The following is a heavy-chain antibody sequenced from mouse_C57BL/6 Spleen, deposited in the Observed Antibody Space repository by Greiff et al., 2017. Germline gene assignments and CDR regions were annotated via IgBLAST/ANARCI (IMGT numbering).Heavy chain of an antibody. CDR3: ARERPLLLGSSYWYFDV. D-gene: IGHD1-1*01. CDR1: GFTFSSYA. Sequence: EVQLVESGGGLVKPGGSLKLSCAASGFTFSSYAMSWVRQTPEKRLEWVATISDGGSYTYYPDNVKGRFTISRDNAKNNLYLQMSHLKSEDTAMYYCARERPLLLGSSYWYFDVWGTGTTVTVSS. V-gene: IGHV5-4*01. J-gene: IGHJ1*03. CDR2: ISDGGSYT.